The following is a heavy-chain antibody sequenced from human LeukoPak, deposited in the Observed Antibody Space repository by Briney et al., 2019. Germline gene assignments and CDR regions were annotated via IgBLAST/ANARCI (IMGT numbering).Heavy chain of an antibody. V-gene: IGHV1-18*04. Sequence: GSVEVSCKASGYTFTSYGISWLRQAPGQGLEWMGGISAYNGNTDNAQKLQGRVTMTTDTSTSTAYMELRSLRSDDTAVYYCARDMVRGVIRRAYYYGMDVWGKGTTVTVSS. CDR1: GYTFTSYG. J-gene: IGHJ6*04. D-gene: IGHD3-10*01. CDR2: ISAYNGNT. CDR3: ARDMVRGVIRRAYYYGMDV.